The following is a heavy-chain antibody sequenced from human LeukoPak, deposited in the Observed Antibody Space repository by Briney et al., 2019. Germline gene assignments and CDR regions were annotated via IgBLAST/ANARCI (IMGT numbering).Heavy chain of an antibody. V-gene: IGHV3-23*01. CDR1: GFTFDDYG. D-gene: IGHD6-19*01. Sequence: GGSLRLSCAASGFTFDDYGLTWVRQAPGKGLAWVSLITGGGETTYYGDSVTGRFTISRDNSKNTVHLQMNSLRVEDTAVYFCAREVAGRIEYWGQGALVTVSS. CDR2: ITGGGETT. J-gene: IGHJ4*02. CDR3: AREVAGRIEY.